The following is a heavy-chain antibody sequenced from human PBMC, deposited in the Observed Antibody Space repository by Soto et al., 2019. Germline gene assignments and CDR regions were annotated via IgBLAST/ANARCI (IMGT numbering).Heavy chain of an antibody. V-gene: IGHV1-3*01. J-gene: IGHJ5*02. Sequence: GASVKVSCKASGYTFTSYAMHWVRQAPGQRLEWMGWINAGNGNTKYSQKFQGRVTITRDTSASTAYMELNSLRAEDTAVYYCAKDHYSSHEELWLDPWGQGTLVTVSS. CDR3: AKDHYSSHEELWLDP. D-gene: IGHD6-13*01. CDR2: INAGNGNT. CDR1: GYTFTSYA.